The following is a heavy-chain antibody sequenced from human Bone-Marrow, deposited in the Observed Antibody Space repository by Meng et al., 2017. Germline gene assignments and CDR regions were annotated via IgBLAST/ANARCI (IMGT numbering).Heavy chain of an antibody. Sequence: GESLKTPRKGSGYSLTSYWIGWVRQMPGKGLEWMGIIYPGDSDTIYSPSFQGQVTISADKSISTAYLQWSSLKASDTAMYYCARLIVYYDSSGYYYDLGLNWFDPWGQGTLVTGAS. D-gene: IGHD3-22*01. CDR3: ARLIVYYDSSGYYYDLGLNWFDP. CDR2: IYPGDSDT. V-gene: IGHV5-51*01. CDR1: GYSLTSYW. J-gene: IGHJ5*02.